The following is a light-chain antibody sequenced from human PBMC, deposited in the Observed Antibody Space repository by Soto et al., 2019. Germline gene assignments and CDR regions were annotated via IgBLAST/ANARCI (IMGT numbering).Light chain of an antibody. J-gene: IGKJ4*01. Sequence: EIVLKQSPGTLSLSPGERATLSCRASQSVNNYLAWYQQKPGQAPRLLIYDASTRATGIPARFSGSGSGTDFTLIISSLEPEDAAVYYCQQRGNWPWLTFGGGTRVEIK. CDR2: DAS. CDR3: QQRGNWPWLT. V-gene: IGKV3-11*01. CDR1: QSVNNY.